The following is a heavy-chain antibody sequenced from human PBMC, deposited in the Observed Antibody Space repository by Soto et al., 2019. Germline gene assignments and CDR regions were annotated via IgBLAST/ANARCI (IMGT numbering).Heavy chain of an antibody. CDR3: ARGGGVDYMENWFDP. V-gene: IGHV4-34*01. D-gene: IGHD4-4*01. J-gene: IGHJ5*02. CDR2: INHSGST. Sequence: SETLSLTCAVYGGSFSGYYWSWIRQPPGKGLEWIGEINHSGSTNYNPSLKSRVTISVDTSKNQFSLKLSSVTAADTAVYYCARGGGVDYMENWFDPWGQGTLVTVSS. CDR1: GGSFSGYY.